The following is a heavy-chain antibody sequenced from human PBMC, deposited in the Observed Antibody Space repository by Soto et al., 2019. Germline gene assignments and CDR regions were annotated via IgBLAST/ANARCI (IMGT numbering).Heavy chain of an antibody. Sequence: QVQLVQSGAEVKTPGSSVKVSCKASGGTFSSYAISWVRQAPGQGLEWMGGIIPIFGTANYAQKFQGRVTITADESTSTAYMELSSLRSEDTAVYHCARGGEQWLVQDWFDPWGQGTLVTVSS. J-gene: IGHJ5*02. D-gene: IGHD6-19*01. CDR3: ARGGEQWLVQDWFDP. V-gene: IGHV1-69*12. CDR2: IIPIFGTA. CDR1: GGTFSSYA.